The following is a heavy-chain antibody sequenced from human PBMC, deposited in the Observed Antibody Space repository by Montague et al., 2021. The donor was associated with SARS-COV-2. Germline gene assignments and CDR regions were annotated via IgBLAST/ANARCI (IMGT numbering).Heavy chain of an antibody. CDR3: AMRGGALDAFDI. Sequence: TLSLTCTVSGDSMSSGRYYWTWIRQPAGKRLEWIGRIYSSGTTNYNPSLKSRVTISVDTSKNQFSLKLSSVTAADTAVYYCAMRGGALDAFDIWGQGTMVIVSS. V-gene: IGHV4-61*02. CDR1: GDSMSSGRYY. D-gene: IGHD4-17*01. CDR2: IYSSGTT. J-gene: IGHJ3*02.